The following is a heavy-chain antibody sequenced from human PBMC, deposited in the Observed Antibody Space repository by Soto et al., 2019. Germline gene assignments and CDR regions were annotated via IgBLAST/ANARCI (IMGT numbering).Heavy chain of an antibody. V-gene: IGHV3-7*01. Sequence: EMQLVESGGGLVQPGGSLRLSCGVSGFTFGSFWMGWVRQAPGKGLEWVANINQDGGEKYYLDSVKGRFTISRDNPMNSLYLQMDSLRVEDTAVYFCARQIRGLTPNWFDPWGQGTLGSVSA. CDR2: INQDGGEK. CDR3: ARQIRGLTPNWFDP. J-gene: IGHJ5*02. CDR1: GFTFGSFW.